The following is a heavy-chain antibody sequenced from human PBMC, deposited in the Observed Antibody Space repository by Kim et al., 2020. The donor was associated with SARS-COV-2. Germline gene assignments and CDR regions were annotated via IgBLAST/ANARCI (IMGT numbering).Heavy chain of an antibody. J-gene: IGHJ3*02. CDR1: GFTFSSYA. V-gene: IGHV3-30-3*01. CDR2: ISYDGSNK. D-gene: IGHD4-17*01. CDR3: ARGTSYEGLRSAFDI. Sequence: GGSLRLSCAASGFTFSSYAMHWVRQAPGKGLEWVAVISYDGSNKYYADSVKGRFTISRDNSKNTLYLQMNSLRAEDTAVYYCARGTSYEGLRSAFDIWGQGTMVTVSS.